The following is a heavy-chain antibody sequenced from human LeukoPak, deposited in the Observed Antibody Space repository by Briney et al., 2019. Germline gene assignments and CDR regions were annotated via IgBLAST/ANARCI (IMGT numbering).Heavy chain of an antibody. J-gene: IGHJ6*03. D-gene: IGHD5-12*01. CDR3: ARGDSGYPDYYYMDV. Sequence: ASVSVSCTASGFTLTSYDITWGRQAAGPGLKWRGWMNPNSGNTGYAQTFHGRVTITRNTSISTAYMELSSLRSEDTAVYYCARGDSGYPDYYYMDVWGKGTTVTVSS. CDR1: GFTLTSYD. CDR2: MNPNSGNT. V-gene: IGHV1-8*03.